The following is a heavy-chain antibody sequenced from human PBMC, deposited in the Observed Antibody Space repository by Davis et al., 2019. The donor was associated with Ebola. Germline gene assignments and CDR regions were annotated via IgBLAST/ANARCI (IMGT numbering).Heavy chain of an antibody. V-gene: IGHV1-69*05. CDR1: GGTFSSYA. D-gene: IGHD3-3*01. Sequence: SVKVSCKASGGTFSSYAISWVRQAPGQGLEWMGGIIPIFGTANYAQKFQGRVTITRDTSASTAYMELSSLRSEDTAVYYCARDQSGWNWFDPWGQGTLVTVSS. CDR3: ARDQSGWNWFDP. J-gene: IGHJ5*02. CDR2: IIPIFGTA.